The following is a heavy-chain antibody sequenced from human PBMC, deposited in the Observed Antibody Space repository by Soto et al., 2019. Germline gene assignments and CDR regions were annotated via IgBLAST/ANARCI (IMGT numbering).Heavy chain of an antibody. D-gene: IGHD2-2*01. J-gene: IGHJ4*02. CDR3: ARGNAGVVPAATAGFLLNY. CDR1: GGTFSSYA. CDR2: IIPIFGTA. Sequence: SVKVSCKASGGTFSSYAISWVRRAPGQGLEWMGGIIPIFGTANYAQKFQGRVTITADESTSTAYMELSSLRSEDTAVYYCARGNAGVVPAATAGFLLNYWGQGTLVTVSS. V-gene: IGHV1-69*13.